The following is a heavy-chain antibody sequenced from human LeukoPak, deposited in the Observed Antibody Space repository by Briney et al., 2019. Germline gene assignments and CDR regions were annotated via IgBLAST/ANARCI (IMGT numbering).Heavy chain of an antibody. V-gene: IGHV3-23*01. CDR3: ALPPIMMVRGVEINWFDP. D-gene: IGHD3-10*01. CDR2: ISDSGYGT. Sequence: PGGSLRLSCAASGFTFSSCAMSWVHQAPGKGLEWVSGISDSGYGTYYADSVKGRLTISRDNSKNTLYLQVNSLRAEDTAVYYCALPPIMMVRGVEINWFDPWGQGTLVTVSS. CDR1: GFTFSSCA. J-gene: IGHJ5*02.